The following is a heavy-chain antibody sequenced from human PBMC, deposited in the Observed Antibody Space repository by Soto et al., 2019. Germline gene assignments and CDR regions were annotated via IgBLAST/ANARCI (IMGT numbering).Heavy chain of an antibody. CDR2: IYYSGST. CDR3: ARDSKGSGSPTGYYFDY. CDR1: GGSISSGGYY. V-gene: IGHV4-31*03. Sequence: QVQLQESGPGLVKPSQTLSLTCTVSGGSISSGGYYWSWIRQHPGKGLEWIGYIYYSGSTYYNPSLKSRVTISVDTSKNQFSLKLSSVTAADTAVYYCARDSKGSGSPTGYYFDYWGQGTLVTVSS. D-gene: IGHD3-10*01. J-gene: IGHJ4*02.